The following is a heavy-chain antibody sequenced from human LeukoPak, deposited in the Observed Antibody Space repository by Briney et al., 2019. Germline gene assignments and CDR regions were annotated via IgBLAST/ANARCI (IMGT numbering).Heavy chain of an antibody. CDR1: GFTFSSYW. V-gene: IGHV3-7*01. Sequence: TGGSLIHSCSASGFTFSSYWMSWVRQAPGKGLERVANIKQDGSEKYYVDSVKGRFTISRDNAKNSLYLQMNSLRAEDTAVYYCARDQYSSSWYLGYYYYYMDVWGKGTTVTVS. J-gene: IGHJ6*03. CDR3: ARDQYSSSWYLGYYYYYMDV. D-gene: IGHD6-13*01. CDR2: IKQDGSEK.